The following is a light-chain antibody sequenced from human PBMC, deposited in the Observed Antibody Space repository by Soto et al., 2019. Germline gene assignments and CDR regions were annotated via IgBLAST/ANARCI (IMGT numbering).Light chain of an antibody. CDR3: QQYNNWPRT. J-gene: IGKJ1*01. V-gene: IGKV3-15*01. CDR2: GAS. CDR1: QSVSSN. Sequence: EIVMTQSPATLSVSPGERATLYCRASQSVSSNLAWYQQKPGQAPRLLIYGASTRATGIPARFSGSGSGTEFTLTISSLQSEDFAVYYCQQYNNWPRTFAQGNKADIK.